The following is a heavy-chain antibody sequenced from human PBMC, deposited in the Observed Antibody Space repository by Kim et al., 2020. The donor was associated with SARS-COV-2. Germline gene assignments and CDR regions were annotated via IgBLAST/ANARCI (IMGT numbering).Heavy chain of an antibody. CDR1: GYTFTGYY. CDR3: AKAYYYGSGSPLEPHNYYYSYGMDV. J-gene: IGHJ6*02. CDR2: INPNSGCT. V-gene: IGHV1-2*04. Sequence: ASVKVSCKASGYTFTGYYMHWVRQAPGQGLEWMGWINPNSGCTNYAQKFQGWVTMTRDTSISTAYMELSRLRSDDTAVYYCAKAYYYGSGSPLEPHNYYYSYGMDVWGQGTTVTVSS. D-gene: IGHD3-10*01.